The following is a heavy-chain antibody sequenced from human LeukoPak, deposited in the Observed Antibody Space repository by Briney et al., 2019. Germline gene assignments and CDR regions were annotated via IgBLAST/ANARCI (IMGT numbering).Heavy chain of an antibody. V-gene: IGHV5-51*01. CDR3: ARHSGGSSWNYFDY. J-gene: IGHJ4*02. CDR1: GYSFATYW. Sequence: HGESLKISCEGSGYSFATYWISWVRQLPGKGLEWMGTIYPGDSDTRYSPSFQGQVTISADKSISTAYLQWSSLKASDTAMYYCARHSGGSSWNYFDYWGQGTLVTVSS. D-gene: IGHD6-13*01. CDR2: IYPGDSDT.